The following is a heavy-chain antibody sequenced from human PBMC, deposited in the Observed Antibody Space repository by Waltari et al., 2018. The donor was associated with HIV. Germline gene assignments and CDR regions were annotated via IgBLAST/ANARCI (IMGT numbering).Heavy chain of an antibody. CDR3: TRGNIWGSYRYFDY. J-gene: IGHJ4*03. Sequence: QIRLFQSDHVVRQPGASLTISCTTVGYLFIIYHVTWVRQSRGQRLDWMGGITRYTANSNYTRESQGRVTLTTDAAAATAYLELRDLRPDDTAMYFCTRGNIWGSYRYFDYWGPGTLVTVS. CDR2: ITRYTANS. D-gene: IGHD3-16*02. V-gene: IGHV1-18*01. CDR1: GYLFIIYH.